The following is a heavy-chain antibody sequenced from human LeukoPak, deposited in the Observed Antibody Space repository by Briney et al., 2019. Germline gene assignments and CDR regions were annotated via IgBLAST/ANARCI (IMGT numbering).Heavy chain of an antibody. V-gene: IGHV3-21*01. CDR2: ISSSSSYI. J-gene: IGHJ3*02. CDR1: GFTFSSYS. CDR3: ASYYDYGDSPPEFDAFDI. D-gene: IGHD4-17*01. Sequence: GGSLRLSCAASGFTFSSYSMNWVRQAPGKGLEWVSSISSSSSYIYYADSVKGRFTISRDNAKNSLYLQMNSLRAEDTAVYYCASYYDYGDSPPEFDAFDIWGQGTMVTVSS.